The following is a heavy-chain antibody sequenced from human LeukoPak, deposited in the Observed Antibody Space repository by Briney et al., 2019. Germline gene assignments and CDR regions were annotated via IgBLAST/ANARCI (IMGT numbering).Heavy chain of an antibody. D-gene: IGHD2-15*01. CDR2: INSKDGDT. Sequence: ASVKVSCKASGYTFTGYYMHWVRQAPGQGLEWMGWINSKDGDTNYAQKFQGRVTVTRDTSISTAYMELSRLTSDDTAVYYCARVEYCGGGSCYLVDYWGQGTLVTVSS. CDR1: GYTFTGYY. CDR3: ARVEYCGGGSCYLVDY. J-gene: IGHJ4*02. V-gene: IGHV1-2*02.